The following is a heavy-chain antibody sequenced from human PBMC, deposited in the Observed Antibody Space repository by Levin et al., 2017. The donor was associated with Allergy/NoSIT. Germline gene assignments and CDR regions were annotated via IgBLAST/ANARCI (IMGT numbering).Heavy chain of an antibody. CDR3: ARGSGSYYGDD. J-gene: IGHJ4*02. CDR1: GFTVSSNY. Sequence: GESLKISRAASGFTVSSNYMSWVRQAPGKGLEWVSVTYSDGTTYYADSVKGRFTISRDSSKNILYLQMNSLRPKDTAVYYCARGSGSYYGDDWGQGTLVTVSS. D-gene: IGHD1-26*01. V-gene: IGHV3-66*01. CDR2: TYSDGTT.